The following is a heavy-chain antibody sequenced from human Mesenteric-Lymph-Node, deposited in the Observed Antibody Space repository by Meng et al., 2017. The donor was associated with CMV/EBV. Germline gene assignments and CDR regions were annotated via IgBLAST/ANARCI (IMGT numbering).Heavy chain of an antibody. D-gene: IGHD6-19*01. J-gene: IGHJ4*02. Sequence: SLKISCTASGFRFNDYAMHWFRQAPGKGLEWVAGISWNSRSIAYADSVKGRFTISRDNAKNSVYLKVNSLRAEDTALYFCAKDFGGWQHFDFWGQGTLVTVSS. CDR2: ISWNSRSI. CDR1: GFRFNDYA. V-gene: IGHV3-9*01. CDR3: AKDFGGWQHFDF.